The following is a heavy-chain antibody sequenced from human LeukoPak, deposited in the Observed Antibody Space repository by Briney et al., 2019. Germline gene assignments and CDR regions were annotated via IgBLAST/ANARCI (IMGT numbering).Heavy chain of an antibody. D-gene: IGHD3-3*01. V-gene: IGHV3-7*03. CDR1: GFTFSSYW. Sequence: GGSLRLSCAASGFTFSSYWMSWVRQAPGKGLEWVANIKQDGSEKYYVDSVKGRFTISRDNAKNSLYLQMNSLRAEDTAVYYCARDPGMYYDFWSGYPPGMDVWGQGTTVTVSS. J-gene: IGHJ6*02. CDR2: IKQDGSEK. CDR3: ARDPGMYYDFWSGYPPGMDV.